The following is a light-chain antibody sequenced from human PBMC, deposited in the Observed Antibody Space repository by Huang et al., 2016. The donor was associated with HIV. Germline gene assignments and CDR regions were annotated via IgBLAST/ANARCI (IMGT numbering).Light chain of an antibody. CDR2: GAS. V-gene: IGKV3-15*01. CDR3: QQYNNWLFT. CDR1: QSVSSN. J-gene: IGKJ3*01. Sequence: EIVMTQSPATLSVSPGERATLSCMASQSVSSNLAWYQQKPGQAPRLHIYGASTRATGIPARFSGSGSGTEFTLTISSLQSEDFAVYYCQQYNNWLFTFGPGTKVDIK.